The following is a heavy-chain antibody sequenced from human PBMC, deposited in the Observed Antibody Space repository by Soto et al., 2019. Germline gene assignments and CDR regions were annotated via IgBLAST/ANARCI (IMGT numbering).Heavy chain of an antibody. Sequence: TSETLSLTCTVSGDSVSSSSYYWGWIRQPPGKGLEWIGSISYTGNTYYNPSLKSRVTISVDTSKNQLSLNLSSVTAADTSVFYCARRIPGRGFDYWGQGAPVTVSS. V-gene: IGHV4-39*01. CDR3: ARRIPGRGFDY. D-gene: IGHD1-20*01. CDR1: GDSVSSSSYY. J-gene: IGHJ4*02. CDR2: ISYTGNT.